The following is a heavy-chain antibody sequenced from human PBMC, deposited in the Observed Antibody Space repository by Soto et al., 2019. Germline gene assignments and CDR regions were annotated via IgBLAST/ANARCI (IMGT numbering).Heavy chain of an antibody. Sequence: PGESLKLSCKGSGYSFTSYWIGWVRQMPGKGLEWMGIIYPGDSDTRYSPSFQGEVTISADKSISTAYLQWSSLKASDTAMYYRASCHTGPLNGMDVWGQGTTATVSS. V-gene: IGHV5-51*01. CDR1: GYSFTSYW. J-gene: IGHJ6*02. CDR2: IYPGDSDT. CDR3: ASCHTGPLNGMDV.